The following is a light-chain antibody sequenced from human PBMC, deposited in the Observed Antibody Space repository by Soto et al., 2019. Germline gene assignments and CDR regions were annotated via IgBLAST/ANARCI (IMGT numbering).Light chain of an antibody. V-gene: IGLV2-14*01. CDR2: GVS. CDR3: SSYTSTNPLV. CDR1: SSDVGDYNY. Sequence: QSALTQPASVSGSPGQSITISCTGTSSDVGDYNYVSWYQQHPGKAPKLIIYGVSNRPSGISNRFSGSKSGNTASLTISGLPAEDEAYYYCSSYTSTNPLVFGGGTKLTVL. J-gene: IGLJ2*01.